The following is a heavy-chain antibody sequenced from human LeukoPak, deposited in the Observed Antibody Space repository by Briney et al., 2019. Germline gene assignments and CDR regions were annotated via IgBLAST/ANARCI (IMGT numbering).Heavy chain of an antibody. J-gene: IGHJ4*02. Sequence: GGSLRLSCAASGFTFSFYAMTWVRQAPGKGLEWVSVIRGSGVDTYYADSVKGRFTISRDNSKNTLYLQMNSLTAEDTAVYYCAKMDRGSTWYGGIDYWGQGTLVTVSS. CDR1: GFTFSFYA. D-gene: IGHD6-13*01. V-gene: IGHV3-23*01. CDR2: IRGSGVDT. CDR3: AKMDRGSTWYGGIDY.